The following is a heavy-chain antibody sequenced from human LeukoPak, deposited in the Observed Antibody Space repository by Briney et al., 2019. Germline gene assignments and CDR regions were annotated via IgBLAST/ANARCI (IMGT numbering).Heavy chain of an antibody. CDR3: AKGQSGSVAGTSYFDY. CDR1: GGSISSSN. D-gene: IGHD6-19*01. Sequence: LSLTCAVSGGSISSSNWWSWVRQPPGKGLEWVAVISYDGSNKYYSDSVKGRFTVSRDNSKNTLYLQMNSLRGEDTAVYYCAKGQSGSVAGTSYFDYWGQGALVTVSS. J-gene: IGHJ4*02. CDR2: ISYDGSNK. V-gene: IGHV3-30*18.